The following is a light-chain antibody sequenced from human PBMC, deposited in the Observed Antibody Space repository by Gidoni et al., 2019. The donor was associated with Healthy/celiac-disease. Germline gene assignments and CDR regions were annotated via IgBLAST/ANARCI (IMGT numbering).Light chain of an antibody. CDR3: QAWDSSTAV. J-gene: IGLJ2*01. Sequence: SYELTQPHSVSVSPGQTASITCSGDKLGDKYACWYQQKPGQSPVLVIYQDSKRPSGIPARFSGSNSGNTATLTISGTQAMDEADYYCQAWDSSTAVFGGGTKLTVL. CDR2: QDS. CDR1: KLGDKY. V-gene: IGLV3-1*01.